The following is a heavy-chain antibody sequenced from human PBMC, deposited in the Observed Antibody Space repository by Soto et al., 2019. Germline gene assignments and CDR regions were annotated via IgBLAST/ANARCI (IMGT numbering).Heavy chain of an antibody. V-gene: IGHV3-30-3*01. Sequence: SGGSLRLSCAASGFTFTSFAMHWVRQAPSKGLEWVAVISFNGANKYYADSVKGRFTISRDNSKNTLYLQMNSLRPDDTALYYCATGLNYWGQGTLVTVSS. J-gene: IGHJ4*02. CDR3: ATGLNY. CDR1: GFTFTSFA. CDR2: ISFNGANK.